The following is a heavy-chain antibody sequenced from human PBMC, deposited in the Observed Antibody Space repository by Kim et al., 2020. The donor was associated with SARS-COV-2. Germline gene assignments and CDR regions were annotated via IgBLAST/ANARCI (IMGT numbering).Heavy chain of an antibody. Sequence: GGSLRLSCAASGFTFSSYAMHWVRQAPGKGLEWVAVISYDGSNKYYADSVKGRFTISRDNSKNTLYLQMNSLRAEDTAVYYCARGGSGSYYRVDYWGQGT. J-gene: IGHJ4*02. CDR2: ISYDGSNK. D-gene: IGHD1-26*01. CDR3: ARGGSGSYYRVDY. V-gene: IGHV3-30-3*01. CDR1: GFTFSSYA.